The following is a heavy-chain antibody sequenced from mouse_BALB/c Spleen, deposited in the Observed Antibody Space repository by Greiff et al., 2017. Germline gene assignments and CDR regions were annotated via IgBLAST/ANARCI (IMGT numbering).Heavy chain of an antibody. CDR2: INPSNGGT. Sequence: VQLQQSGAELVKPGASVKLSCKASGYTFTSYYMYWVKQRPGQGLEWIGEINPSNGGTNFNEKFKSKATLTVDKSSSTAYMQLSSLTSEDSAVYYCTRIGRYCNGGDYWGQGTSVTVSS. J-gene: IGHJ4*01. CDR3: TRIGRYCNGGDY. D-gene: IGHD2-1*01. V-gene: IGHV1S81*02. CDR1: GYTFTSYY.